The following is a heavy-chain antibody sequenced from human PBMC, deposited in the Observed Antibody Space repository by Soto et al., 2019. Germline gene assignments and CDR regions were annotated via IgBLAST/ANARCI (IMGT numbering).Heavy chain of an antibody. CDR3: AHHTITSATSWFDP. CDR2: IYWNVDK. J-gene: IGHJ5*02. V-gene: IGHV2-5*01. D-gene: IGHD1-20*01. Sequence: SGATLVTPTPTPTLTYTFFGFSLSTIGVGVGWIPPPPRKALEWLALIYWNVDKLYSPSLRGRLTITKDTSKNQVGISMTNMYPVDTATYYCAHHTITSATSWFDPWGLGTLVTVSS. CDR1: GFSLSTIGVG.